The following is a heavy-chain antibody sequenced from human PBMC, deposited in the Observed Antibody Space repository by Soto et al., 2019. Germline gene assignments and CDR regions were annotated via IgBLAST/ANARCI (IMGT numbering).Heavy chain of an antibody. D-gene: IGHD6-13*01. CDR2: ISGSGGST. Sequence: EVQLLESGGGLVQPGGSLRLSCAASGFTFSSYAMNWVRQAPGKGLEWVSLISGSGGSTSYADSVKGRFTISRDNSKNTLYLQMNSLRAEDTAVYYCAKDRGSSWGDFEYWGQGTLVTVSS. J-gene: IGHJ4*02. V-gene: IGHV3-23*01. CDR1: GFTFSSYA. CDR3: AKDRGSSWGDFEY.